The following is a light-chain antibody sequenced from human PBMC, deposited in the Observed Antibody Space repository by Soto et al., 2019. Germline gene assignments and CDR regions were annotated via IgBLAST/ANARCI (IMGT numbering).Light chain of an antibody. CDR1: QSFRGL. V-gene: IGKV3-11*01. Sequence: EVVVTYWPVTLSLSPGERATLSCRASQSFRGLLAWYQQKPGQAPRLLIYDAYNRATGIPPRFSGSGSGTDFTLTISSLEPEDSAVYYCQQRNMWPITFGQGTRLEI. CDR3: QQRNMWPIT. CDR2: DAY. J-gene: IGKJ5*01.